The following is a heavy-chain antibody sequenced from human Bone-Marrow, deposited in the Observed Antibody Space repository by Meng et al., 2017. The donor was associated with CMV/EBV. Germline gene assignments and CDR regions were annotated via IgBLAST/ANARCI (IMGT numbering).Heavy chain of an antibody. V-gene: IGHV1-2*02. J-gene: IGHJ4*02. CDR1: GYTFTGYY. Sequence: ASVKVSCKASGYTFTGYYMHWVRQAPGQGLEWMGWINPNSGGTNYAQKFQGRVTMTRDTSISTAYMELSRLRSDDTAVYYCARDLSEYPYFDYWGQGTLVTVSS. CDR2: INPNSGGT. CDR3: ARDLSEYPYFDY. D-gene: IGHD6-6*01.